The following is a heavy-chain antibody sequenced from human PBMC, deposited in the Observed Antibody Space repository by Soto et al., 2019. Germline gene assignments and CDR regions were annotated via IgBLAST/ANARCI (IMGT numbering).Heavy chain of an antibody. CDR1: GFTFSSYW. CDR3: ARDLYSNWFDP. D-gene: IGHD2-2*02. CDR2: IKQDGSEK. Sequence: VGSLRLSCAASGFTFSSYWMSWVRQAPGKGLEWVANIKQDGSEKYYVDSVKGRFTISRDNAKNSLYLQMNSLRAEDTAVYYCARDLYSNWFDPWGQGTLVTVSS. V-gene: IGHV3-7*01. J-gene: IGHJ5*02.